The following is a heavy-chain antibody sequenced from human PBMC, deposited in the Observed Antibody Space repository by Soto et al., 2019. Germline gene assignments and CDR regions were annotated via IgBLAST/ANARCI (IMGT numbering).Heavy chain of an antibody. V-gene: IGHV3-30*04. CDR1: GFTFSSFA. CDR3: ERGGRGRRSAFDV. D-gene: IGHD3-16*01. J-gene: IGHJ3*01. Sequence: QEILVESGGGVVQSGTSLRLSCAASGFTFSSFAMHWVRQAPGKGLEWVSVISFNGLSQFYADSVRGRVTVSRDNSKNNLYLQMDSLRPEDTAVYFCERGGRGRRSAFDVWGQGTEVSVS. CDR2: ISFNGLSQ.